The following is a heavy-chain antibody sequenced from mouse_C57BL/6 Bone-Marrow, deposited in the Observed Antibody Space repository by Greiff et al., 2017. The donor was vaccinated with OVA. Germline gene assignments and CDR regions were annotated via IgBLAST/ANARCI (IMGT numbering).Heavy chain of an antibody. J-gene: IGHJ2*01. CDR1: GFNIKDDY. CDR3: TSYGNFDY. Sequence: VQLQQSGAELVRPGASVKLSCTASGFNIKDDYMHWVKQRPEQGLEWIGWIDPENGDTEYASKFQGKATITAHTSSNTAYLQLSSLTSEDTAVYYCTSYGNFDYGGQGTTLTVSS. V-gene: IGHV14-4*01. D-gene: IGHD2-1*01. CDR2: IDPENGDT.